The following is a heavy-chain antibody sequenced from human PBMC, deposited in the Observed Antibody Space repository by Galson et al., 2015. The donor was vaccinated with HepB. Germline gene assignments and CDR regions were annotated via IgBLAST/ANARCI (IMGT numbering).Heavy chain of an antibody. CDR2: IIPILGIA. D-gene: IGHD2-2*01. Sequence: SVKVSCKASGGTFSSYAISWVRQAPGQGLEWMGGIIPILGIANYAQKFQGRVTITAYKSTSTAYRELSSLRSEDTAVYYCATPEGGYCSSTSCPVPGHFDNWGQGTLVTVSS. CDR1: GGTFSSYA. V-gene: IGHV1-69*10. CDR3: ATPEGGYCSSTSCPVPGHFDN. J-gene: IGHJ4*02.